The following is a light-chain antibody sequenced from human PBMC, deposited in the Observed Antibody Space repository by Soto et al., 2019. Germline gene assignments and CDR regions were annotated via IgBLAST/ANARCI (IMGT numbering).Light chain of an antibody. CDR3: QQYNDWPPVT. CDR1: QSVSNN. V-gene: IGKV3-15*01. J-gene: IGKJ5*01. Sequence: ETVMTQSPATLSVSPGERATLSCRASQSVSNNLAGYQQKPSQAPRLLIYGASTRATGIPARFSGSGSGTEFTHTISSLQSEDFAVYYCQQYNDWPPVTFGQGTRLEIK. CDR2: GAS.